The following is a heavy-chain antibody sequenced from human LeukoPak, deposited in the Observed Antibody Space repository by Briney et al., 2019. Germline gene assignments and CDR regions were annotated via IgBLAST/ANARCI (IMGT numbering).Heavy chain of an antibody. CDR1: GFTFSSYG. Sequence: GGSLRLSCAASGFTFSSYGMSWARQAPGKGLEWVSAISGSGGSTYYADSVKGRFTISRDNSKNTLYLQMNSLRAEDTAVYYCAKEHGGSSWYEDAFDIWGQGTMVTVSS. V-gene: IGHV3-23*01. CDR3: AKEHGGSSWYEDAFDI. D-gene: IGHD6-13*01. CDR2: ISGSGGST. J-gene: IGHJ3*02.